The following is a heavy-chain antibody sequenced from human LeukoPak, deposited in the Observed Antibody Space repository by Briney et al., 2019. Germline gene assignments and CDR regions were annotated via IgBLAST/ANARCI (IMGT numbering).Heavy chain of an antibody. CDR3: ASGPYYGSGSYSY. CDR1: GGSISSGGYS. D-gene: IGHD3-10*01. J-gene: IGHJ4*02. CDR2: IYHSGST. V-gene: IGHV4-30-2*01. Sequence: SETLSLTCAVSGGSISSGGYSWSWIRQPPGKGLEWIGYIYHSGSTYYNPSLKSRVTISVDRSKNQFSLKLSSVTAADTAVYYCASGPYYGSGSYSYWGQGTLVTVSS.